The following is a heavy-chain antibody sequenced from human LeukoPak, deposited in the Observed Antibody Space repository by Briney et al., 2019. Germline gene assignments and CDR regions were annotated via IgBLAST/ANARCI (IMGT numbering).Heavy chain of an antibody. CDR3: AKGPKQLLVRRSVWRYMDV. D-gene: IGHD5/OR15-5a*01. CDR1: GFTFSSYA. V-gene: IGHV3-30*02. Sequence: GGSLRLSCAASGFTFSSYAMYWVRQAPGKGLEWVALIGDDGNNKYYPDSVKGGFAISRDISKNTLYLQMNSLRAEDTAVYYCAKGPKQLLVRRSVWRYMDVWGKGTTVTIS. CDR2: IGDDGNNK. J-gene: IGHJ6*03.